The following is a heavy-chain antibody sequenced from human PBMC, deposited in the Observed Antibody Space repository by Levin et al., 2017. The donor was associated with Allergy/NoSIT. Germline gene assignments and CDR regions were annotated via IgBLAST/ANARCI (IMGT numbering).Heavy chain of an antibody. CDR3: ARGDTMVRGLFDP. CDR2: IYYSGST. CDR1: GGSISSSSYY. V-gene: IGHV4-39*07. Sequence: ASETLSLTCTVSGGSISSSSYYWGWIRQPPGKGLEWIGSIYYSGSTYYNPSLKSRVTISVDTSKNQFSLKLSSVTAADTAVYYCARGDTMVRGLFDPWGQGTLVTVSS. D-gene: IGHD3-10*01. J-gene: IGHJ5*02.